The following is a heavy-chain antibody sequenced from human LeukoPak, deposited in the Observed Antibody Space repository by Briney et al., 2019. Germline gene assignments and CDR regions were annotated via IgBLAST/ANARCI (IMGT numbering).Heavy chain of an antibody. CDR2: INAGNGNT. V-gene: IGHV1-3*01. D-gene: IGHD3-10*01. CDR3: ARPRYYGSGASTEFDP. CDR1: GYTFTSYA. Sequence: ASVKVSCKASGYTFTSYAMHWVRQAPGQRLEWMGWINAGNGNTKYSQKFQGRVTITRDTSASTAYMELSSLRSEDTAVYYCARPRYYGSGASTEFDPWGQGTLVTVSS. J-gene: IGHJ5*02.